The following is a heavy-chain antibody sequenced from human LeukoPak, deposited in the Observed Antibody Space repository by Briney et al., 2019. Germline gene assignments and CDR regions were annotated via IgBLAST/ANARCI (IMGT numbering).Heavy chain of an antibody. CDR3: ATGLFHFDY. D-gene: IGHD2-21*01. V-gene: IGHV3-7*01. Sequence: GGSLRLSCATSGFTFSSYWMSWVRQAPGKGLEWVANIEEDGSEKYYVDSVKGRFTISRDNAKNSLYLQMNSLRAEDTVVYYCATGLFHFDYWGQGTLVTV. CDR2: IEEDGSEK. CDR1: GFTFSSYW. J-gene: IGHJ4*02.